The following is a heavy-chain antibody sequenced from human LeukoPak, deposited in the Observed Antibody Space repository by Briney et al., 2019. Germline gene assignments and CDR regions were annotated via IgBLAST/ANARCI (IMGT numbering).Heavy chain of an antibody. CDR3: TRGYSGSYRIDY. Sequence: GGSLRLSCAASGFTSSSYWMHWVRQAPGKGLVWVSRINSDGSTTSDADSVKGRFTISRDNAKNTLYLQMNSLRAEDTAVYYCTRGYSGSYRIDYWGQGTLVTVSS. V-gene: IGHV3-74*01. J-gene: IGHJ4*02. CDR2: INSDGSTT. CDR1: GFTSSSYW. D-gene: IGHD1-26*01.